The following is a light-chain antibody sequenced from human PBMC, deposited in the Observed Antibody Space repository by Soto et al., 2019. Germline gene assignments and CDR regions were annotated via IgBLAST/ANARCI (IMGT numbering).Light chain of an antibody. CDR2: GAS. J-gene: IGKJ1*01. V-gene: IGKV3-15*01. CDR1: QSVSTN. CDR3: QHYNKWPPWT. Sequence: EIEMTQSPATLSVSPGERATLSCRASQSVSTNVAWYQQKPGQAPRLLIYGASIRATTTPAKFSGSGSWTEFTLTISSLQSEDFAVYYCQHYNKWPPWTFGQGTKVEIK.